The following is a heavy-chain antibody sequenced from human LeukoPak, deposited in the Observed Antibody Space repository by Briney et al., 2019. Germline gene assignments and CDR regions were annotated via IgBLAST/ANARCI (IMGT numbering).Heavy chain of an antibody. V-gene: IGHV3-33*01. CDR2: IWYDGGNK. CDR1: GFTFSSYD. CDR3: ARDRAATRVFDY. D-gene: IGHD2-15*01. J-gene: IGHJ4*02. Sequence: PGGSLRLSCAASGFTFSSYDMHWVRQAPGKGLEWVAVIWYDGGNKYVADSVKGRFTISRDNSKNTLYLQMNSLSTEDTAVYYCARDRAATRVFDYWGQGALVTVSS.